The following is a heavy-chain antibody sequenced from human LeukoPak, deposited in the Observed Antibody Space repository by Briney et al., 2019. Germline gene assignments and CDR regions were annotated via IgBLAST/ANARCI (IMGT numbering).Heavy chain of an antibody. CDR2: ISGSGGST. D-gene: IGHD3-22*01. Sequence: SGGSLRLSCAASGFTVSSNYMSWVRQAPGKGLEWVSAISGSGGSTYYADSVKGRFTISRDNSKNTLYLQMNSLRAEDTAVYYCAKDLGIRYYYDSSGYYYTALDYWGQGTLVTVSS. CDR1: GFTVSSNY. V-gene: IGHV3-23*01. CDR3: AKDLGIRYYYDSSGYYYTALDY. J-gene: IGHJ4*02.